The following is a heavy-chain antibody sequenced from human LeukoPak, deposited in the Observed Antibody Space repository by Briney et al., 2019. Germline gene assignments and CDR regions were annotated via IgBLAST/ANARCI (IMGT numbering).Heavy chain of an antibody. Sequence: PSQTLSLTCAVSGGSISSGGYSWSWIRQPPGKGLEWIGYIYHSGSTYYNPSLKSRVTISVDRSKNQFSLKLSSVTAADTAVYYCARGSSSWYVDFDYWGQGTLVTASS. CDR1: GGSISSGGYS. CDR3: ARGSSSWYVDFDY. CDR2: IYHSGST. D-gene: IGHD6-13*01. J-gene: IGHJ4*02. V-gene: IGHV4-30-2*01.